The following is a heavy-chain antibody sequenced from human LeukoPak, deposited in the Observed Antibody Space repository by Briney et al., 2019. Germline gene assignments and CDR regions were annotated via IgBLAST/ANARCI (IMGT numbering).Heavy chain of an antibody. CDR1: GDSVSSNCAA. CDR2: TYYRSKWYN. V-gene: IGHV6-1*01. J-gene: IGHJ3*02. CDR3: ATWSARDSDVFDI. D-gene: IGHD3-3*01. Sequence: SQTLSLTRAISGDSVSSNCAAWTWIRQSPSRGLEWLGRTYYRSKWYNDYAVSVKSRMTINPDTSKNQFSLQLNSVTPDDTAVYYCATWSARDSDVFDIWGQGTMVTVSS.